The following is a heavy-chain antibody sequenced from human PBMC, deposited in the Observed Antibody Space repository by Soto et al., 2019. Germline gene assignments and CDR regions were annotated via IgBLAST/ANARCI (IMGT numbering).Heavy chain of an antibody. CDR1: GFTFSSYS. CDR2: ISSSSSYI. J-gene: IGHJ4*02. Sequence: EVQLVESGGGLVKPGGSLRLSCAASGFTFSSYSMNWVRQAPGKGLEWVSSISSSSSYIYYADSVKGRFTISRDNAKDSLYLQMNSVSGEDTAVDYCERDIRYRSGGKNDYWGQGTLVTVSS. CDR3: ERDIRYRSGGKNDY. D-gene: IGHD6-19*01. V-gene: IGHV3-21*01.